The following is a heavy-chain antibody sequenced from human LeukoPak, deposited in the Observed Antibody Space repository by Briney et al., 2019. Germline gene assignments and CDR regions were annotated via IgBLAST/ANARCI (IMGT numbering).Heavy chain of an antibody. Sequence: SETLSLTCTVSGGSISSGDYYWSWIRQPPGEGLEWIGYICYSGSTYYNPSLKSRVTISVDTSKNQFPLKLSSVTAADTAVYYCARVGIAAAGTRPDAFDIWGQGTMVAVSS. V-gene: IGHV4-30-4*01. D-gene: IGHD6-13*01. CDR3: ARVGIAAAGTRPDAFDI. CDR2: ICYSGST. J-gene: IGHJ3*02. CDR1: GGSISSGDYY.